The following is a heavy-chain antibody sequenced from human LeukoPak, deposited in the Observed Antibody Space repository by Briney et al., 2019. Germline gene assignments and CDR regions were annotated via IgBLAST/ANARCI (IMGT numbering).Heavy chain of an antibody. CDR3: ARGGITMIVEDY. D-gene: IGHD3-22*01. V-gene: IGHV1-69*04. J-gene: IGHJ4*02. CDR2: IIPILGIA. Sequence: ASVTVSCKASGGTFSSYAISWVRQAPGQGLEWMGRIIPILGIANYAQKFQGRVTITADKSTSTAYMELSSLRSEDTAVYYCARGGITMIVEDYWGQGTLVTVSS. CDR1: GGTFSSYA.